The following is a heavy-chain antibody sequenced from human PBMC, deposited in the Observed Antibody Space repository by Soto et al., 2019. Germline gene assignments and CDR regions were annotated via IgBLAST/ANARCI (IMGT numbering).Heavy chain of an antibody. CDR2: INPSGGST. D-gene: IGHD3-3*01. J-gene: IGHJ3*02. CDR1: GYTFTSYY. V-gene: IGHV1-46*01. Sequence: QVQLVQSGAEVKKPGASVKVSCKASGYTFTSYYMHWVRQAPGQGLEWMGIINPSGGSTSYAQKFQGRVTLTRDTSTSTVYMELSSLRSEDTAVYYCAREDVEGLAQEACDIWGQGTMVTVSS. CDR3: AREDVEGLAQEACDI.